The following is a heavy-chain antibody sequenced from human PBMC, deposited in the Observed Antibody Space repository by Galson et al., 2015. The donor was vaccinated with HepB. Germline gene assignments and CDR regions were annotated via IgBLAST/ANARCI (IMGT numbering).Heavy chain of an antibody. CDR3: ARDFEETSSWYSLLDS. CDR1: GFTFSVYG. V-gene: IGHV3-21*01. CDR2: ISSSSGYI. D-gene: IGHD6-13*01. Sequence: SLRLSCAASGFTFSVYGMNWVRQASGKGLEWVSSISSSSGYIYYADSVKGRFTISRDNAKNSLYLQMNSLSAEDTGVYYCARDFEETSSWYSLLDSRGEGTLGTTSS. J-gene: IGHJ5*01.